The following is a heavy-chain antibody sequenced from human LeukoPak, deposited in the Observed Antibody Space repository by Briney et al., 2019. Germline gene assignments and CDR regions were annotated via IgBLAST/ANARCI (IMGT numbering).Heavy chain of an antibody. CDR1: GFTFSNAW. D-gene: IGHD2-2*03. J-gene: IGHJ6*04. Sequence: GGSLRLSCAASGFTFSNAWMSWVRQAPGKGLEWVGRIKSKTDGGTTDYAAPVKGRFTISRDDSKNTLYLQMNSLKTEDTAVYYCTTMDIVVVPAAPSYYYYGMDVWGKGTTVTVSS. CDR3: TTMDIVVVPAAPSYYYYGMDV. V-gene: IGHV3-15*01. CDR2: IKSKTDGGTT.